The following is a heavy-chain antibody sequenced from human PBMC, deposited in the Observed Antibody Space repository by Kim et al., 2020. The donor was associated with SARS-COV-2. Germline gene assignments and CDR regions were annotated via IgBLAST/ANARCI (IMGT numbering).Heavy chain of an antibody. Sequence: SETLSLTCTVSGGSISSGGYYWSWIRQHPGKGLEWIGYIYYSGSTYYNPSLKSRVTISVDTSKNQFSLKLSSVTAADTAVYYCARVKRDIVVVPAVTYFDYWGQGTLVTVSS. D-gene: IGHD2-2*01. J-gene: IGHJ4*02. CDR1: GGSISSGGYY. CDR2: IYYSGST. V-gene: IGHV4-31*03. CDR3: ARVKRDIVVVPAVTYFDY.